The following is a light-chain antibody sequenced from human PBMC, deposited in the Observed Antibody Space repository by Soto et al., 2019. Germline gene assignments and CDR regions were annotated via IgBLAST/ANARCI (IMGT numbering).Light chain of an antibody. CDR2: AAS. CDR1: QGISHD. Sequence: DIQMTQSPSSLSASVGDRVTITCRASQGISHDLAWYQQKPGKVPKLLIYAASTLQSGVPSRLSGSGYGTDFTITISGMNTEDFETYYCQKYNTDPLTFGQGTRLEIK. V-gene: IGKV1-27*01. J-gene: IGKJ5*01. CDR3: QKYNTDPLT.